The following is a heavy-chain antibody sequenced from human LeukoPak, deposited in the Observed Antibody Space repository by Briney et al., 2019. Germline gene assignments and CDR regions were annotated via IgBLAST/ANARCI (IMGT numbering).Heavy chain of an antibody. CDR2: INHSGST. V-gene: IGHV4-34*01. D-gene: IGHD2/OR15-2a*01. Sequence: SETLSLTCAVYGGSFSGYYWSWIRQPPGKGLEWIGEINHSGSTNYNPSLKSRVTISVDTSKNQFSLKLSSVTAADTAVYYCARGFLRRWFDPWGQGTLSPSPQ. J-gene: IGHJ5*02. CDR1: GGSFSGYY. CDR3: ARGFLRRWFDP.